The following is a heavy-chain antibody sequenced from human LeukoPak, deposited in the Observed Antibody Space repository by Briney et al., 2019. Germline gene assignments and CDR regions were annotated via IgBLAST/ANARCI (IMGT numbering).Heavy chain of an antibody. Sequence: GGSLRLSCAASGFTFSSYAMSWVRQAPGKGLEWVSGISGSGGNTHYADSVRGRFTISRDNSKNTLYLQMNSLRAEDTAIYYCAKVSWASYFDYWGRGTLVTVSS. CDR1: GFTFSSYA. CDR3: AKVSWASYFDY. D-gene: IGHD3-16*01. CDR2: ISGSGGNT. V-gene: IGHV3-23*01. J-gene: IGHJ4*02.